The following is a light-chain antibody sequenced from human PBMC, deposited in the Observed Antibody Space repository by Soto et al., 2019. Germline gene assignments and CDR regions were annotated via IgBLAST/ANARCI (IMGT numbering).Light chain of an antibody. CDR3: SSFTSTSTLV. Sequence: QSALTQPASVSGSPGQAITISCTGTSSDVGGYNYVSWYQQHPGKAPKLMIYEVSDRPSGVSHRFSGSKSGNTASLTISGLQAEDEADYYCSSFTSTSTLVFGTGTKSPS. CDR1: SSDVGGYNY. CDR2: EVS. J-gene: IGLJ1*01. V-gene: IGLV2-14*03.